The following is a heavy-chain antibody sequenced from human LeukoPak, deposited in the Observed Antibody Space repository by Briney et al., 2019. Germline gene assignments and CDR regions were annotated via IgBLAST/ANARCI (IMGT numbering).Heavy chain of an antibody. CDR1: GYTFTGYY. CDR2: INPNSGGT. CDR3: ARVQVLHGTTVTTAYYYYGMDV. V-gene: IGHV1-2*02. D-gene: IGHD4-17*01. Sequence: ASVKVSCKASGYTFTGYYMHWVRQAPGQGLEWMGWINPNSGGTNYAQKFQGRVTMTRDTSISTAYMELSRLRSDDTAVYYCARVQVLHGTTVTTAYYYYGMDVWGQGTTVTVSS. J-gene: IGHJ6*02.